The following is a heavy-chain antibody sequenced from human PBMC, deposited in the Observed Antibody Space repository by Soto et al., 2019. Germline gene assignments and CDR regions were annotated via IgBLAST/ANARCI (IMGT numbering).Heavy chain of an antibody. CDR3: AREIRGYSGYDLRGVWFDP. CDR2: IYYSGST. V-gene: IGHV4-30-4*01. D-gene: IGHD5-12*01. Sequence: SETLSLTCTVSGGSISGGDYYWIWLRHPPGTGLEWIGYIYYSGSTYYNPSLKSRVTISVDTSKNQFSLKLSSVTAADTAVYYCAREIRGYSGYDLRGVWFDPWGQGTLVTVSS. CDR1: GGSISGGDYY. J-gene: IGHJ5*02.